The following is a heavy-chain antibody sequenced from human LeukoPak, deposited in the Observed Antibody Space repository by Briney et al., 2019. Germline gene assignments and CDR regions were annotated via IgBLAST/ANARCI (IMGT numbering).Heavy chain of an antibody. CDR1: GGSFGGYY. V-gene: IGHV4-34*01. Sequence: PSETLSLTRAVYGGSFGGYYWSWIRQPPGKGLEWIGEINHSGSTNYNPSLKSRVTISVDTSKNQFSLKLSSVTAADTAVYYCARGDRTYGGFDYWGQGTLVTVSS. J-gene: IGHJ4*02. CDR2: INHSGST. CDR3: ARGDRTYGGFDY. D-gene: IGHD4-17*01.